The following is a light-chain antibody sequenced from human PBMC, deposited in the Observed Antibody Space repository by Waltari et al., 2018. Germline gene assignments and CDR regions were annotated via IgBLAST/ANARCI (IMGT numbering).Light chain of an antibody. Sequence: QSVATQPPSASGTPGQTVNISCFGSISNIGSTSVHWYQHLPGTAPRLLNYRSNERPSRVPDRFSGSKSGTSASLAISDLQYEDEADYYCAAWDDTLSGVVFGGGTKLTVL. CDR1: ISNIGSTS. CDR3: AAWDDTLSGVV. CDR2: RSN. J-gene: IGLJ2*01. V-gene: IGLV1-44*01.